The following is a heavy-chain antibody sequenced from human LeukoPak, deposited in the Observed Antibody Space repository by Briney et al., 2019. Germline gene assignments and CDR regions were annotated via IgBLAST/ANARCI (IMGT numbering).Heavy chain of an antibody. CDR3: ARLKYYYDSSGYRAEYFQH. CDR2: MNPNSGNT. CDR1: GYTFTSYD. D-gene: IGHD3-22*01. J-gene: IGHJ1*01. Sequence: GSVEVSCKASGYTFTSYDINWVRQATGQGLEWMGWMNPNSGNTGYAQKFQGRVTITRNTSISTAYMELSSLRSEDTAVYYCARLKYYYDSSGYRAEYFQHWGQGTLATVSS. V-gene: IGHV1-8*03.